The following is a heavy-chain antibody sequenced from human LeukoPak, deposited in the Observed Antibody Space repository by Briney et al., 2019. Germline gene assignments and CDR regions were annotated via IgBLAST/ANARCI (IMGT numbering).Heavy chain of an antibody. CDR1: GFTCSSYG. CDR3: AKRGEVGNYQYMDV. CDR2: IWYDGINK. Sequence: GGSLRLSCAASGFTCSSYGMHWVRQAPGKGLEWVAVIWYDGINKYYADSVKGRFTISRDNSKNTLFLQMNSLRGEDTAIYYCAKRGEVGNYQYMDVWGKGTTVTVSS. D-gene: IGHD3-16*01. J-gene: IGHJ6*03. V-gene: IGHV3-33*06.